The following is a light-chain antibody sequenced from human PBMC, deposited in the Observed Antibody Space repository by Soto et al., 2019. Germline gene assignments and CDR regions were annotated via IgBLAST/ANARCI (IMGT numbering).Light chain of an antibody. V-gene: IGKV3-15*01. CDR1: QSVSVD. CDR2: GAS. J-gene: IGKJ1*01. CDR3: QQYNNWPPWT. Sequence: EIVMTQSPATLSVSPGERVTLSCRASQSVSVDLAWYQQRPGQAPRLLIYGASTRATGIPVRFSGSGSGTKFSLTISSLQSEDFAFYYCQQYNNWPPWTFGQGTKVDIK.